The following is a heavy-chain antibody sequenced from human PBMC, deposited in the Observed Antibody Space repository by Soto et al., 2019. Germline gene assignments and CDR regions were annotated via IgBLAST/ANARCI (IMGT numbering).Heavy chain of an antibody. J-gene: IGHJ4*02. Sequence: QVQLVESGGGVVQPGRSLRLSCAASGFTFSSNAMHWVRQAPGKGLEWVAGISYDGKSKSYADSVKGRFTVSRDNSKNTLDLQRNSLRVEDTAVYYCARLRGSYSWYFDYWGQGTLVTVSS. V-gene: IGHV3-30*04. CDR3: ARLRGSYSWYFDY. CDR1: GFTFSSNA. D-gene: IGHD1-26*01. CDR2: ISYDGKSK.